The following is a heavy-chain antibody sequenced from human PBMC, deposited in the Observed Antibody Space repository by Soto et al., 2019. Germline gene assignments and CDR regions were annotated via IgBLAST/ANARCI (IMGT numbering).Heavy chain of an antibody. CDR1: TCSNYA. Sequence: TCSNYARLWVRQAPGKGLEYVSAISSLGDTTYYANSVKGRFTISRDNSKNTLYLQMGSRRPEDMAVYYCARGHLTGGYCTGGSCYGAFDIWGQGTMVTVSS. J-gene: IGHJ3*02. CDR2: ISSLGDTT. D-gene: IGHD2-15*01. V-gene: IGHV3-64*01. CDR3: ARGHLTGGYCTGGSCYGAFDI.